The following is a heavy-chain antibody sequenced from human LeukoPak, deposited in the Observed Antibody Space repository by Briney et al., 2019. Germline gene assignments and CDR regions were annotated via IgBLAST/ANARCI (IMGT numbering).Heavy chain of an antibody. V-gene: IGHV3-33*01. CDR1: GFTFSSYG. CDR3: ARVVPAAMMPGDAFDI. CDR2: IWYDGSNK. J-gene: IGHJ3*02. Sequence: GGSLRLSCAASGFTFSSYGMHWVRQAPGKGLEWVAVIWYDGSNKYYADSVKGRFTISRDNSKNTLYLQMNSLRAEDTAVYHCARVVPAAMMPGDAFDIWGQGTMVTVSS. D-gene: IGHD2-2*01.